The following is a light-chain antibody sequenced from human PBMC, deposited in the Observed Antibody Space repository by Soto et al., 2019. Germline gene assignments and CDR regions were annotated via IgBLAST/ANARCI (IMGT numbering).Light chain of an antibody. CDR3: MQALQTG. V-gene: IGKV2-28*01. J-gene: IGKJ5*01. Sequence: DIVMTQSPLSLPVTTGEPASISCSSSLSLLHSNGYNYLDWYLQKPGQSPQLLIYWCYNRASGIPDRCRGSGSGTDFTLKISRVEAEDVGVYYCMQALQTGFGQGTRLEIK. CDR2: WCY. CDR1: LSLLHSNGYNY.